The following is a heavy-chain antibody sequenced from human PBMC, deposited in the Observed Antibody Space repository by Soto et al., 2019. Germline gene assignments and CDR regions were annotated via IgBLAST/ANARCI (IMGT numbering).Heavy chain of an antibody. D-gene: IGHD1-20*01. CDR3: ARLNWNDEGNWFDP. CDR2: IYYSGRT. CDR1: GGSISSGGFY. J-gene: IGHJ5*02. V-gene: IGHV4-31*03. Sequence: QVQLQESGPGLVKPSQTLSLTCTVSGGSISSGGFYWSWIRQHPGKGLEWIGYIYYSGRTDNNPSLDSRVTISVDKSRKQLSLKLTSVTAAATAVYYCARLNWNDEGNWFDPWGQGTLVTVSS.